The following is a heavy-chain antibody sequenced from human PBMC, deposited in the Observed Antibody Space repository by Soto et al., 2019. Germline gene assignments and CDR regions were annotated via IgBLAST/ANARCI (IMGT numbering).Heavy chain of an antibody. CDR2: ILVGGST. V-gene: IGHV3-23*01. CDR1: GFTCSSYH. CDR3: AKATATGGGAFDI. D-gene: IGHD2-8*02. Sequence: ESLRLSCAASGFTCSSYHMSWVRQAPGKGLEWVSTILVGGSTHYPDSVKGRFTISRDNSKNTAFLQMNSLTAGDTAVYYCAKATATGGGAFDICGQGTVVTVSS. J-gene: IGHJ3*02.